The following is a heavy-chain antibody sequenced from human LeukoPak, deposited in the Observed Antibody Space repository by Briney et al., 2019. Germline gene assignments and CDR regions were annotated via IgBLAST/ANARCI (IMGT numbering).Heavy chain of an antibody. CDR1: GYTFTGYY. Sequence: ASVKVSCKASGYTFTGYYMHWVRQAPGQGLEWMGGIIPIFGTANYAQKFQGRVTITTDESTSTAYMELSSLRSEDTAVYYCARDRGNYYDSSGYYYSFDYWGQGTLVTVSS. J-gene: IGHJ4*02. CDR2: IIPIFGTA. CDR3: ARDRGNYYDSSGYYYSFDY. V-gene: IGHV1-69*05. D-gene: IGHD3-22*01.